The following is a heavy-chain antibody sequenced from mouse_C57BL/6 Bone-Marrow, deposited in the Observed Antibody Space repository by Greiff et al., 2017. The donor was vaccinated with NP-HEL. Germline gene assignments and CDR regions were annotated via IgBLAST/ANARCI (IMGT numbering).Heavy chain of an antibody. Sequence: EVQLQQSGGDLVKPGGSLKLSCAASGFTFSSYGMSWVRQTPDKRLEWVATISRGGSYTSYPDSVKGRFTISRDNAKNTLYLQMSSLKSEDTAMYYCARHEIVVATRYAMDYWGQGTSVTVSS. D-gene: IGHD1-1*01. J-gene: IGHJ4*01. CDR3: ARHEIVVATRYAMDY. CDR2: ISRGGSYT. CDR1: GFTFSSYG. V-gene: IGHV5-6*01.